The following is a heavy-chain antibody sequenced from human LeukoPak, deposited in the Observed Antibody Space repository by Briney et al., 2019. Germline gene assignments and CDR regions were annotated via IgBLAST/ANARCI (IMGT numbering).Heavy chain of an antibody. CDR1: GDSTSAYY. Sequence: SETLSLTCTVSGDSTSAYYWTWIRQPPGKGLEWIGFVSNSGSTNYNPSLKSRVSISIDTSKNQFSLKLSSVTAADTAVYYCARTYYYGSGSYFPGTFDYWGQGTLVTVSS. CDR3: ARTYYYGSGSYFPGTFDY. V-gene: IGHV4-59*01. CDR2: VSNSGST. D-gene: IGHD3-10*01. J-gene: IGHJ4*02.